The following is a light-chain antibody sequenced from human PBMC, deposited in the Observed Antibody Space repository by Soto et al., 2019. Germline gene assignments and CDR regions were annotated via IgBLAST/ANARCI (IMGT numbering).Light chain of an antibody. CDR1: QDINNY. J-gene: IGKJ4*01. CDR2: DAS. Sequence: DIQMTQSPSSLSASVGDRVTITCQASQDINNYLNWYQQKSGKAPKLLIYDASDLETGVPSRFSGIGSGTDFTFTINSLQPEDIATYYCQQYDNLPLTFGGGTKVEIK. CDR3: QQYDNLPLT. V-gene: IGKV1-33*01.